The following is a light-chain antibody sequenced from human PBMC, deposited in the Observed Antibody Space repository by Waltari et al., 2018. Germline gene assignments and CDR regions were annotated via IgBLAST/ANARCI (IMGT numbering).Light chain of an antibody. J-gene: IGKJ1*01. CDR3: KQYYSYPRT. Sequence: DIQMTQSPSILSASVGDRVTITCRASQSISNWLAWYQQKPGKAPKLLIFKTSSLESGVPSRFSGRGSGTDFTLTISSLQPEDYATYYCKQYYSYPRTFGQGTKVEIK. CDR2: KTS. CDR1: QSISNW. V-gene: IGKV1-5*03.